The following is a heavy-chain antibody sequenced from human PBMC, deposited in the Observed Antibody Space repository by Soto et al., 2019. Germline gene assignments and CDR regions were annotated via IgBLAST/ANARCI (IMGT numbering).Heavy chain of an antibody. Sequence: PGGSLRLSCAASGFTFSNYAMHWVRQAPGKGLEWVAVISKDGSNKYYADSAKGRFTISRDNSKNTLYLAMNSMRTEDTAVYYRAGGRFLEYWLGAYWGKGALITVAS. CDR3: AGGRFLEYWLGAY. J-gene: IGHJ4*02. D-gene: IGHD3-3*01. CDR1: GFTFSNYA. V-gene: IGHV3-30-3*01. CDR2: ISKDGSNK.